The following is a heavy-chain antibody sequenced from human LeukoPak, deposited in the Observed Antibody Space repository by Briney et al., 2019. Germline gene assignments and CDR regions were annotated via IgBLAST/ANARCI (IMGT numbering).Heavy chain of an antibody. J-gene: IGHJ5*02. CDR2: IYSDGDT. CDR3: ASFGWLDP. D-gene: IGHD3-10*01. Sequence: GGSLRLSCAASGFTVSSDYMSWVRQAPGKGLEWVSVIYSDGDTYYADSVKGRFTISSDNSRNTLYLQMNSLRAEDTAVYYCASFGWLDPWGQGTLVTVSS. V-gene: IGHV3-66*01. CDR1: GFTVSSDY.